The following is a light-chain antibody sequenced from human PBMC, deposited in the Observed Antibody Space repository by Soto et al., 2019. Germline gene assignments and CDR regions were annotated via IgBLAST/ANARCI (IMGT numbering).Light chain of an antibody. J-gene: IGKJ2*01. CDR1: QDISTY. CDR3: QQYDSLPYT. V-gene: IGKV1-33*01. CDR2: HAS. Sequence: DIPMTHSPSSLYASVGDRVTITCQASQDISTYLNWYQQKPGKAPNLLIYHASILEAGVPSRFSGSGSGTYFTFTISSLQPEDIATYYCQQYDSLPYTFGQGTKLEIK.